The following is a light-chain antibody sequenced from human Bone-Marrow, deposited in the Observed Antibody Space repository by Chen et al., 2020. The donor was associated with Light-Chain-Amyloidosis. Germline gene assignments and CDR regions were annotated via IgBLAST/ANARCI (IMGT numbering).Light chain of an antibody. Sequence: SYELKQPPSVSVSPGQTARITCSGDDLPTKYAYWYQHKPGKAPVPVIHRDTERPSGISERCSGSRSGTTATLTISGVQAEDEADYHCQAADSSGTYEVIFGGGTKLTV. CDR1: DLPTKY. CDR2: RDT. V-gene: IGLV3-25*03. J-gene: IGLJ2*01. CDR3: QAADSSGTYEVI.